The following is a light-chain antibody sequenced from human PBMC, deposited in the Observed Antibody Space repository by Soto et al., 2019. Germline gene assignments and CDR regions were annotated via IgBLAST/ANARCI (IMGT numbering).Light chain of an antibody. CDR3: QQFSSYPLT. CDR1: QTVSSS. Sequence: EIVFTHSPATLALSPCERATLSVSASQTVSSSLAWYQQKPGQAPRLLIYEASNRATGIPARFSGSGSGADFTLTISRLEPEDFAVYYCQQFSSYPLTFGGGTKVDIK. J-gene: IGKJ4*01. CDR2: EAS. V-gene: IGKV3-11*01.